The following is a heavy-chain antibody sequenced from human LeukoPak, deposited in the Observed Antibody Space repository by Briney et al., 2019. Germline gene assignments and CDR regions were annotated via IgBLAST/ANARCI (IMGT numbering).Heavy chain of an antibody. Sequence: GGSLRLSCAASGFTFSSYGMHWVRQAPGKGLEWVSGISWNSGSIGYADSVKGRFTISRDNAKNSLYLQMNSLRAEDTALYYCAKGPFYYDSSGPLDYWGQGTLVTVSS. J-gene: IGHJ4*02. D-gene: IGHD3-22*01. CDR3: AKGPFYYDSSGPLDY. CDR1: GFTFSSYG. CDR2: ISWNSGSI. V-gene: IGHV3-9*01.